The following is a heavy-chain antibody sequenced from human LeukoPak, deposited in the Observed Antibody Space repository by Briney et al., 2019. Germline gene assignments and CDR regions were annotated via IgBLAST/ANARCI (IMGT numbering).Heavy chain of an antibody. CDR2: IYSGGST. CDR3: AKDQQWLATYNWFDP. CDR1: GFAVSSNY. J-gene: IGHJ5*02. V-gene: IGHV3-53*01. D-gene: IGHD6-19*01. Sequence: PVGSLRLSCAVSGFAVSSNYMTWVRQAPGKGLEWVSVIYSGGSTYYADSVKGRFTISRDNSKNTLYLQMNSLRAEDTAVYYCAKDQQWLATYNWFDPWGQGTLVTVSS.